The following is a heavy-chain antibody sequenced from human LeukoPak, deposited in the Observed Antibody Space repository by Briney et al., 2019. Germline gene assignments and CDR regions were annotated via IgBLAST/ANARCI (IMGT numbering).Heavy chain of an antibody. CDR1: GFTFSNYW. J-gene: IGHJ4*02. Sequence: GGSLRLSCAASGFTFSNYWMHWVRQVPGKGLGWVSHINSDGRIINYADSVKGRFTISRDNAKNTLYLQMNSLRVEDTAVYYCARGGFTYYDFWSAYYTADYWGQGTLVTVSS. V-gene: IGHV3-74*01. CDR3: ARGGFTYYDFWSAYYTADY. CDR2: INSDGRII. D-gene: IGHD3-3*01.